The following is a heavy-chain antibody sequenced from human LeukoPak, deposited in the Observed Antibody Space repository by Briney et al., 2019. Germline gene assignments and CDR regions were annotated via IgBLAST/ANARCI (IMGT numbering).Heavy chain of an antibody. D-gene: IGHD3-10*01. CDR2: IKQDGSEE. J-gene: IGHJ5*02. CDR3: AGGSGWFDP. V-gene: IGHV3-7*01. CDR1: GFTFSGYW. Sequence: GGSLRLSCAASGFTFSGYWVSWVCQAPGKGLEWVASIKQDGSEEHYVDSVKGRFTISRDNAKNSLYLQMNTLRAEDTAVYYCAGGSGWFDPWGQGILVTVSS.